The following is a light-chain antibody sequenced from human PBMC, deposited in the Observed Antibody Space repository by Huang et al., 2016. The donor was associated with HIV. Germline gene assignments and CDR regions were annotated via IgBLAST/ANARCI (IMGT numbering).Light chain of an antibody. J-gene: IGKJ4*01. CDR2: AAS. CDR1: QSVNAN. V-gene: IGKV3-15*01. CDR3: QQYDNWPPWLT. Sequence: ETVLTQSPATLSVSPVGRATLFCRASQSVNANLAWYQQRRGQALRLLVYAASTMSIGDPDRFSGSGSGTEFTLTISGLQSEDFAGYYCQQYDNWPPWLTFGGGTKVDI.